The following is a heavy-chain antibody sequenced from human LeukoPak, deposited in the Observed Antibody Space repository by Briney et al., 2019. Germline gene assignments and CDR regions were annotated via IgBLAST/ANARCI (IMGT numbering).Heavy chain of an antibody. J-gene: IGHJ4*03. CDR3: APPQGGYFDY. Sequence: GASVRVSCKVSGYTLTELSMHWVRQAPGKGLEWMGGFDPEDGETIYAQKFQGRVTMTEDTSTDTAYMELSSLRSEDPAVYYCAPPQGGYFDYWGKGPRSPSPQ. CDR1: GYTLTELS. CDR2: FDPEDGET. V-gene: IGHV1-24*01. D-gene: IGHD6-13*01.